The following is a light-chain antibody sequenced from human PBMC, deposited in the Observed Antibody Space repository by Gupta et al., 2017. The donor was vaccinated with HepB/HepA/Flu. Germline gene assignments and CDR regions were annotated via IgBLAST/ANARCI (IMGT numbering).Light chain of an antibody. J-gene: IGKJ1*01. V-gene: IGKV1-39*01. CDR2: AAT. Sequence: DIQMTQSPVSLFASVGDRVIITCRASRKISSFLNWYQQKPGEAPKLLIYAATNYQSGVPSTFRGGGSGTDFTLTINSLQPEDFATYFCQQSYSAPWTFGQGTKVE. CDR3: QQSYSAPWT. CDR1: RKISSF.